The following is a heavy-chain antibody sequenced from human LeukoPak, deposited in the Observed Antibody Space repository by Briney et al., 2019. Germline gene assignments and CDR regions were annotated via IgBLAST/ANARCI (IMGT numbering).Heavy chain of an antibody. D-gene: IGHD2-2*01. V-gene: IGHV4-4*07. J-gene: IGHJ5*02. CDR3: ARDRFGSTSLRFDP. CDR1: GGSISSYY. CDR2: IYTSGST. Sequence: TSETLSLTCTVSGGSISSYYWSWIRQPAGKGLEWIGRIYTSGSTNYNPSLKKRDTMSVDTSKNQFSLKLSSVTAADTAVYYCARDRFGSTSLRFDPWGQGTLVTVSS.